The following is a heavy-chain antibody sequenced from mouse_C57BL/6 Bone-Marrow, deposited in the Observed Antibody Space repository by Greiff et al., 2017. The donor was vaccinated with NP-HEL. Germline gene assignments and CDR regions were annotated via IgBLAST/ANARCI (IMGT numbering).Heavy chain of an antibody. CDR3: AKIITTVVGGLFDY. CDR1: GYAFSSSW. CDR2: IYPGDGDT. Sequence: VQLQQSGPELVKPGASVKISCKASGYAFSSSWMNWVKQRPGKGLEWIGRIYPGDGDTNYNGKFKGKATLTADKSSSTAYMQLSSLTSEDSAVYFCAKIITTVVGGLFDYWGQGTSVTVSS. D-gene: IGHD1-1*01. V-gene: IGHV1-82*01. J-gene: IGHJ4*01.